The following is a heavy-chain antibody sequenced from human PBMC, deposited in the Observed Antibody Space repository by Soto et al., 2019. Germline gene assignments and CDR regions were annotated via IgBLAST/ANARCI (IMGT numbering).Heavy chain of an antibody. J-gene: IGHJ3*02. V-gene: IGHV1-3*01. D-gene: IGHD2-21*01. CDR1: GYTFTSYA. Sequence: ASVKVSWKASGYTFTSYAMHWVRQAPGQRLEWMGWINAGNGNTKYSQKFQGRVTITRDTSASTAYMELSSLRSEDTAVYYCARGVVSYSAKYDAAFDIWGQGTMVTV. CDR3: ARGVVSYSAKYDAAFDI. CDR2: INAGNGNT.